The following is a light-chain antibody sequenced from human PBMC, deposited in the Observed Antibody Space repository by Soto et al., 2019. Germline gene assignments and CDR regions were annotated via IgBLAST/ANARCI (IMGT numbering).Light chain of an antibody. V-gene: IGKV1-9*01. J-gene: IGKJ5*01. CDR3: QHLNTYPIT. Sequence: DIQMTQSPSSLSASIGDRVTMSCRASQDISTHLAWFAQKPGRAPQLLIYAASTLHSGVPSRFSGSGSGTDFTLTISSLQPEDFATYYCQHLNTYPITFGPGTRLEIK. CDR1: QDISTH. CDR2: AAS.